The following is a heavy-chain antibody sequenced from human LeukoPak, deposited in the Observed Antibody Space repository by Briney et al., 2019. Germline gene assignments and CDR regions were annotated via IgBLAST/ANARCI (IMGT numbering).Heavy chain of an antibody. CDR1: GFTFSAYE. Sequence: GGSLRLSCAGSGFTFSAYEMNWVRQAPGKGLQWLSYISGSGDTIHYADSVKSRFTISRDNAKNSLSLQMNSLRAEDTAVYYCARPVGYSGSGSYYGFWGQGTLVTASS. CDR3: ARPVGYSGSGSYYGF. J-gene: IGHJ4*02. CDR2: ISGSGDTI. D-gene: IGHD3-10*01. V-gene: IGHV3-48*03.